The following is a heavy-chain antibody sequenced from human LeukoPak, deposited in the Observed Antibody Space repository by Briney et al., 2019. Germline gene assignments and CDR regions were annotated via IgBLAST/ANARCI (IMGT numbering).Heavy chain of an antibody. CDR3: ARLSLSRGQRAPPDY. CDR1: VISSSSYF. CDR2: ISYSGST. Sequence: SETLSLTCTVSVISSSSYFWGWLRQPPGKGLEWIASISYSGSTYYSPSLRSRVTISVDTSKNQFSLKLTSLTVADTAVYFCARLSLSRGQRAPPDYWGQGTLVTVSS. J-gene: IGHJ4*02. V-gene: IGHV4-39*01. D-gene: IGHD6-19*01.